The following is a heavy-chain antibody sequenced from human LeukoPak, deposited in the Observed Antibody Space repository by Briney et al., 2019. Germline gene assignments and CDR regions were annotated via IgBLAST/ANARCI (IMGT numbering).Heavy chain of an antibody. D-gene: IGHD5-18*01. J-gene: IGHJ6*02. V-gene: IGHV1-18*01. CDR2: ISAYNGNT. Sequence: ASVKVSCKASGYTFTSYGISWVRQAPGQGLEWMGWISAYNGNTNYAQKLQGRVTMTTDTSTSTAYMELRSLRSDDTAVYYCARDVQLWSFYYGMDVWGQGTTVTVSS. CDR1: GYTFTSYG. CDR3: ARDVQLWSFYYGMDV.